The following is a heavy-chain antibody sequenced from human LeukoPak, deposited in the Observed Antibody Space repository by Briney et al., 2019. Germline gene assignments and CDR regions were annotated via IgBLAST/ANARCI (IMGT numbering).Heavy chain of an antibody. J-gene: IGHJ4*02. V-gene: IGHV4-59*01. CDR3: ARAILSGYPDS. CDR2: IYYSGST. CDR1: GGSISTYY. D-gene: IGHD3-3*01. Sequence: PSETLSLTCSVSGGSISTYYWTWIRQPPGKGLEWIGYIYYSGSTNYNPSLKSRVNISLNKSKNQFSLKLSSMTAADTAVYYCARAILSGYPDSWGQGTLVIVFS.